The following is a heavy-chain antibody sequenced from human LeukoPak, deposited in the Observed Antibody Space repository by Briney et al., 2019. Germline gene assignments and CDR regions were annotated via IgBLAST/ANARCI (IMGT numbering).Heavy chain of an antibody. V-gene: IGHV3-7*01. Sequence: RGSLRLSCAASGFTFSSYWMSWVRQAPGKGLEWVANIKQDGSEKYYVDSVKGRFTISRDNAKNSLYLQMNSLRAEDTAAYYCAREGFYSYYYYMDVWGKGTTVTVSS. CDR2: IKQDGSEK. J-gene: IGHJ6*03. CDR1: GFTFSSYW. CDR3: AREGFYSYYYYMDV. D-gene: IGHD2-15*01.